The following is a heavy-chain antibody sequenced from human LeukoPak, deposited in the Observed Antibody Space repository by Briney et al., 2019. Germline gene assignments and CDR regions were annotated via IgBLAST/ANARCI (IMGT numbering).Heavy chain of an antibody. J-gene: IGHJ4*02. CDR1: GFTFRNYV. CDR3: AREGYYGSGXPPSLYFDY. CDR2: TSSDSNVK. V-gene: IGHV3-30-3*01. D-gene: IGHD3-10*01. Sequence: GGSLRLSCAASGFTFRNYVIHWVRQAPGKGLEWVAVTSSDSNVKLYADSVKGRFTISRDNSRSTLYLQMNSLRPEDTAIYYCAREGYYGSGXPPSLYFDYWGQGTLVTVSS.